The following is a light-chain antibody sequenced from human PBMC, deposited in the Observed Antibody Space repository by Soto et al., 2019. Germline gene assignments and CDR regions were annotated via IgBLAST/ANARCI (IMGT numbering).Light chain of an antibody. CDR3: QQSYSFPQT. CDR1: QSISSY. J-gene: IGKJ1*01. CDR2: AAF. V-gene: IGKV1-39*01. Sequence: DLQMTQSPSSLSASVGDRVTITCRASQSISSYLNWYQQKPGKAPKLLIFAAFSLQSGVPSRFSGSGSGTDFTLTISSLQPEDFATYFCQQSYSFPQTFGPGTKVEI.